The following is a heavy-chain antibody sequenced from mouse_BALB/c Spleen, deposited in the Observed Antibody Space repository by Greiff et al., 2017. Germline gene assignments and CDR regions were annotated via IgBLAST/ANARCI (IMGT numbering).Heavy chain of an antibody. CDR2: IWAGGST. Sequence: QVQLKQSGPGLVAPSQSLSITCTVSGFSLTSYGVHWVRQPPGKGLEWLGVIWAGGSTNYNSALMSRLSISKDNSKSQVFLKMNSLQTDDTAMYYCARGEDLLHYAMDYWGQGTSVTVSS. J-gene: IGHJ4*01. V-gene: IGHV2-9*02. D-gene: IGHD1-1*01. CDR3: ARGEDLLHYAMDY. CDR1: GFSLTSYG.